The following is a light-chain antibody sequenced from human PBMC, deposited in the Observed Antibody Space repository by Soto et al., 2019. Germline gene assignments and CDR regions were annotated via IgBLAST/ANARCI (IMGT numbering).Light chain of an antibody. CDR3: QQDGSSPRT. V-gene: IGKV3-20*01. J-gene: IGKJ2*01. Sequence: EIVLTQSPGTLSLSPGERATLSCRASQSVRSNHLAWYQQKPGQAPRLLIYDASSRATGIPDRFSGSGSGTDFTLTLSRLEPEDFAVYYCQQDGSSPRTFGRGTKLEI. CDR1: QSVRSNH. CDR2: DAS.